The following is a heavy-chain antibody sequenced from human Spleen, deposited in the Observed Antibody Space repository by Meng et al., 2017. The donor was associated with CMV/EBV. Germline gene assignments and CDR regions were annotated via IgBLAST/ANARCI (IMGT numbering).Heavy chain of an antibody. J-gene: IGHJ6*02. D-gene: IGHD6-25*01. V-gene: IGHV3-30*02. CDR2: VRFDGSNE. CDR3: AKDRSRAAGYGMDV. CDR1: GFSFSLYG. Sequence: GESLKISCAASGFSFSLYGMHWVRQAPGKGLEWVANVRFDGSNEYYADPVKDRFTISRDNSKKMLYLQMNSLRPEDTAVYYCAKDRSRAAGYGMDVWGQGTTVTVSS.